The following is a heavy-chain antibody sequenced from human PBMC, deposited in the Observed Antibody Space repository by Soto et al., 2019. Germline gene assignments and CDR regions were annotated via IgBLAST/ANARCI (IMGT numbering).Heavy chain of an antibody. D-gene: IGHD6-13*01. CDR2: IYYSGST. CDR1: GGSISSGDYY. V-gene: IGHV4-30-4*01. CDR3: ARGGREYGSSWYLARFDP. J-gene: IGHJ5*02. Sequence: QVQLQESGPGLVKPSQTLSLTCTVSGGSISSGDYYWSWIRQPPGKGLEWIGYIYYSGSTYYNPSLKRRVTVSVDTSKTQFSLKLSSVTAADTAVYYCARGGREYGSSWYLARFDPWGQGTLVTVSS.